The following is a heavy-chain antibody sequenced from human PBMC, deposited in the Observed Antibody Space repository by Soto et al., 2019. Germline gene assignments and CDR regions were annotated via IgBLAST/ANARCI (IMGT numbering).Heavy chain of an antibody. D-gene: IGHD2-2*03. V-gene: IGHV3-23*01. CDR1: GFTFSDFA. CDR2: IYGGGNGP. CDR3: AKMEGMDPWAYSFDY. Sequence: EVQVLESGGGLVQPGGSLRLSCAATGFTFSDFAMSWVRQAPGQGLEWVSRIYGGGNGPHYADSVTGRVTISRDNSKNTLYLQMNSLRAEDTAVYYCAKMEGMDPWAYSFDYWGQGTLVTVSS. J-gene: IGHJ4*02.